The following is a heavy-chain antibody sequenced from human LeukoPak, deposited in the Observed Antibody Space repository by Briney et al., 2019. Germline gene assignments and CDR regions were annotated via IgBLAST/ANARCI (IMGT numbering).Heavy chain of an antibody. CDR1: GFTFSSYG. J-gene: IGHJ4*02. V-gene: IGHV3-33*01. CDR3: ARLAAAGHFDY. CDR2: IWYDGSNK. D-gene: IGHD6-13*01. Sequence: GGSLSLSCAASGFTFSSYGMHWVRQAPGKGLEWVAVIWYDGSNKYYADSVKGRFTISRDNSKNTLYLQMNSLRAEDTAVYYCARLAAAGHFDYWGQGTLVTVSS.